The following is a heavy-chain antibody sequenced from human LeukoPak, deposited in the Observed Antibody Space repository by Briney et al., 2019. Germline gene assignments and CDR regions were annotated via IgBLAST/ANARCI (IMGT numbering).Heavy chain of an antibody. CDR2: ISYDGGNK. CDR1: GFTFSSYG. CDR3: AKDRTTAARIFDY. V-gene: IGHV3-30*18. D-gene: IGHD6-6*01. Sequence: PGGSLRLSCAASGFTFSSYGMHWVRQAPGKGLEWVAVISYDGGNKYYADSVKGRFTISRDNSKNTLYLQMNSLRAEDTAVYYCAKDRTTAARIFDYWGQGTLVTVSS. J-gene: IGHJ4*02.